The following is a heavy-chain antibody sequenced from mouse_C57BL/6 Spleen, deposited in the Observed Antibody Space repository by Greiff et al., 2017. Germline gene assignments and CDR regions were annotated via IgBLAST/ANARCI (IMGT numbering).Heavy chain of an antibody. V-gene: IGHV1-59*01. D-gene: IGHD3-2*01. CDR2: IDPSDSYT. J-gene: IGHJ2*01. CDR3: ARETDRVYYFDY. Sequence: QVQLQQSGAELVRPGTSVKLSCKASGYTFTSYWMHWVKQRPGQGLEWIGVIDPSDSYTNYNQKFKGKATLTGDTSSRTAYMQLSSLTSEDSAVSYCARETDRVYYFDYWGQGTTLTVSS. CDR1: GYTFTSYW.